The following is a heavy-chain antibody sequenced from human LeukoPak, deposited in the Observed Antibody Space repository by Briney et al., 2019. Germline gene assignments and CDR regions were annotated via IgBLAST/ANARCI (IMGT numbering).Heavy chain of an antibody. J-gene: IGHJ5*02. CDR2: IYTSGST. CDR3: ARDSHSGWYAGDWFDP. D-gene: IGHD6-19*01. CDR1: GGSISSYY. V-gene: IGHV4-4*07. Sequence: SETLSLTCTVSGGSISSYYWSWIRQPAGKGLEWIRRIYTSGSTNYNPSLKSRVTMSVDTSKNQFSLKLSSVTAADTAVYYCARDSHSGWYAGDWFDPWGQGTLVTVSS.